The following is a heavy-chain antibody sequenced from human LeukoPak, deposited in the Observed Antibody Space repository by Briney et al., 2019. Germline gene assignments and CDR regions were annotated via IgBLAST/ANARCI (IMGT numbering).Heavy chain of an antibody. V-gene: IGHV5-51*01. CDR1: GCSFNSYW. Sequence: GESLKISCKGSGCSFNSYWIGWVRQMPGKGLKWMGLIYPGDSDARYSPSFQGQVTISADKSISTAYLQWSSLKASDTAMYYCARRRDLYSGSYYPFDYWGQGTLVTVSS. J-gene: IGHJ4*02. CDR2: IYPGDSDA. CDR3: ARRRDLYSGSYYPFDY. D-gene: IGHD1-26*01.